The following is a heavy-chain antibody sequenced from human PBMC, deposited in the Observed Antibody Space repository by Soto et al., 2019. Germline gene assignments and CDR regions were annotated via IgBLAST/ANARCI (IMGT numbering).Heavy chain of an antibody. CDR1: GFTFSSYG. Sequence: QVQLVESGGGVVQPGRSLRLSCAASGFTFSSYGMHWVRQAPGKGLEWVAVISYDGSNKYYADSVKGRFTISRDNSMNTLYLQMNSLRAEDTAVYYCAKDWYSSSFGYFDYWGQGTLVTVSS. J-gene: IGHJ4*02. D-gene: IGHD6-6*01. V-gene: IGHV3-30*18. CDR3: AKDWYSSSFGYFDY. CDR2: ISYDGSNK.